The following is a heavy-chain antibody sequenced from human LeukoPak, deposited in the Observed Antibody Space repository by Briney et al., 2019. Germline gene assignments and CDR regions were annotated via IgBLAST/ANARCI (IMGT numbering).Heavy chain of an antibody. D-gene: IGHD3-10*01. J-gene: IGHJ5*02. CDR2: IYPGDSDT. Sequence: GESLKISCKGSGYSFTTYWIGWVRQMPGKGLEWMAIIYPGDSDTRYSPSFQGQVTISADKSINTAYLQWSSLKASDTAIYYCARENASGSSWFDPWGQGTLVTVSS. CDR3: ARENASGSSWFDP. CDR1: GYSFTTYW. V-gene: IGHV5-51*01.